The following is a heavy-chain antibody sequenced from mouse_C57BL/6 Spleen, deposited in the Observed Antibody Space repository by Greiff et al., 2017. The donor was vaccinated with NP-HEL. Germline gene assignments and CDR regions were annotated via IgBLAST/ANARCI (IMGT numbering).Heavy chain of an antibody. CDR1: GFNIKDDY. Sequence: EVQLQQSGAELVRPGASVKLSCTASGFNIKDDYMHWVKQRPEQGLEWIGWIDPENGDTEYASKFQGKATITADTSSNTAYLQLSSLTSEDTAVYYCTTGGSTSWGQGTTLTVSS. D-gene: IGHD3-1*01. J-gene: IGHJ2*01. CDR3: TTGGSTS. CDR2: IDPENGDT. V-gene: IGHV14-4*01.